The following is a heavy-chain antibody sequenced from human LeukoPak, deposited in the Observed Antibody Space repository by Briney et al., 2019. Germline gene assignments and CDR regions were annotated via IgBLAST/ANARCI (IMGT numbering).Heavy chain of an antibody. J-gene: IGHJ4*02. V-gene: IGHV3-23*01. CDR3: AKVPYSGSYYYFDY. CDR1: GFTFSSYA. D-gene: IGHD1-26*01. Sequence: GGSLRLSCAASGFTFSSYAMSWVRQAPGKGLEWVSAIRGNGADTYYADSVKGRFTISRDNSKNTLYLQMNSLRAEDTAVYYCAKVPYSGSYYYFDYWGQGAPVTVSS. CDR2: IRGNGADT.